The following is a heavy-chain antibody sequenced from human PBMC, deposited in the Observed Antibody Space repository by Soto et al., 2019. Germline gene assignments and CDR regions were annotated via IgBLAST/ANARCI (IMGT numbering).Heavy chain of an antibody. J-gene: IGHJ4*02. V-gene: IGHV1-2*06. D-gene: IGHD6-19*01. CDR3: ARDLRSGIAVAGTLGY. CDR2: INPNSGGT. Sequence: GASVKVSCKASGYIFTDYYMHWVRQAPGQELGWMGQINPNSGGTNYAQKFQGRVTMTRDTSISTAYTELSSLRSEDTAVYYCARDLRSGIAVAGTLGYWGQGTLVTVSS. CDR1: GYIFTDYY.